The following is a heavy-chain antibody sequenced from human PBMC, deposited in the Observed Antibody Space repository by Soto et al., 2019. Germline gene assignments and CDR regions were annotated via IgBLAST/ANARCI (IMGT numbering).Heavy chain of an antibody. V-gene: IGHV3-11*06. CDR3: ARAGNIVVVPPSIEDGMDV. J-gene: IGHJ6*04. D-gene: IGHD2-2*01. CDR2: ISTSSIYT. CDR1: GFTFSDYY. Sequence: GVSLRLSCVASGFTFSDYYMTWIRQAPGRGLEWVSYISTSSIYTNYAGSVKGRFNISRDNAKNSLYLQMNSLRAEDTAAYYSARAGNIVVVPPSIEDGMDVWGKGTTVTVSS.